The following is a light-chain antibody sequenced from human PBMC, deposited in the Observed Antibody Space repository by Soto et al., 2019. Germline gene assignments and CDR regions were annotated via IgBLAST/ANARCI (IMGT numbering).Light chain of an antibody. CDR3: QQYNNWWT. Sequence: DIVLTQSPGTLSLSPGERATLSCRAGQSVSSNLAWYQQKPGQAPRLLIYGASTRATGIPARFTGSGSGTEFTLTISSLQFDDSAVYYCQQYNNWWTFGQGTKGDIK. CDR2: GAS. CDR1: QSVSSN. V-gene: IGKV3-15*01. J-gene: IGKJ1*01.